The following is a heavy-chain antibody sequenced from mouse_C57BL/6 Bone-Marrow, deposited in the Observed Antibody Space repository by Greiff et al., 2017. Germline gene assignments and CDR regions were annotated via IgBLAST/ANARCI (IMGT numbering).Heavy chain of an antibody. V-gene: IGHV1-74*01. CDR1: GYTFTGYW. CDR2: IHPSDSDT. J-gene: IGHJ3*01. D-gene: IGHD2-2*01. CDR3: AMGGYGAPAY. Sequence: VQLQQPGAELVKPGASVKVSCKASGYTFTGYWMHWVKQRPGQGLEWIGRIHPSDSDTNYNQKFKGKATLTVDKSSSTAYLPRSSLTSEASAVYDCAMGGYGAPAYWGQGTPVTVSA.